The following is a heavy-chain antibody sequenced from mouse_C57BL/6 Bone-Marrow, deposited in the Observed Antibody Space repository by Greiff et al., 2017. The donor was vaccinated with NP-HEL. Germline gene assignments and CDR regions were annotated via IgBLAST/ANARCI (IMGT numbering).Heavy chain of an antibody. CDR2: ISYDGSN. V-gene: IGHV3-6*01. J-gene: IGHJ3*01. D-gene: IGHD1-3*01. Sequence: EVQLQQSGPGLVKPSQSLSLTCSVTGYSITSGYYWNWIRQFPGNKLEWMGYISYDGSNNYNPSLKNSISITRDTSNNQFFLKLNSMTTEDTSTYNCSRGLYINLAYWGQRTLVTVSA. CDR3: SRGLYINLAY. CDR1: GYSITSGYY.